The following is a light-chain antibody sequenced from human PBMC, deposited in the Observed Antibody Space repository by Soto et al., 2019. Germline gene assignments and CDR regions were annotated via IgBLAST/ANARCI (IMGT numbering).Light chain of an antibody. V-gene: IGKV3-20*01. Sequence: EILLTQSPGTLSLSPGERATLSCRASQSVSSSYLAWYQQKPGQAPRLLIYGASSRATGIPERFSGSGSGTDYTLTISRLAPEDFELYYCQQYGSYPWTFGQGTKVDIK. CDR3: QQYGSYPWT. CDR2: GAS. CDR1: QSVSSSY. J-gene: IGKJ1*01.